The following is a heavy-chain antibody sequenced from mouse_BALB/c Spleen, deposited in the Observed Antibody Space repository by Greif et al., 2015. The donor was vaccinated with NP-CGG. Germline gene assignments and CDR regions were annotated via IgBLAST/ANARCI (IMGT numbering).Heavy chain of an antibody. J-gene: IGHJ4*01. V-gene: IGHV1-7*01. CDR3: ARSHGPGAMDY. CDR2: INPSTGYT. Sequence: VKLVESGAELAKPGASVKMSCKASGYTFTSYWMHWVKQRPGQGLEWIGYINPSTGYTEYNQRFKDKATLTADKSSSTAYMQLSSLTSEDSAVYYCARSHGPGAMDYWGQGTSVTVSS. CDR1: GYTFTSYW.